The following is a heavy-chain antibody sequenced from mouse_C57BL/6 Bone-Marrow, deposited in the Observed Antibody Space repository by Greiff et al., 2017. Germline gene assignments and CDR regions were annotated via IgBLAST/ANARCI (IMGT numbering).Heavy chain of an antibody. V-gene: IGHV1-9*01. CDR2: ILPGSGST. J-gene: IGHJ3*01. Sequence: VQLQQSGAELMKPGASVKLSCKATGYTFTGYWMEWVKQRPGHGLEWIGEILPGSGSTNYNEKFKGKATFTADTASNTAYMQLSSLTTEDSAIYYWAREGHYYGSPFAYWGQGTLLTVSA. D-gene: IGHD1-1*01. CDR1: GYTFTGYW. CDR3: AREGHYYGSPFAY.